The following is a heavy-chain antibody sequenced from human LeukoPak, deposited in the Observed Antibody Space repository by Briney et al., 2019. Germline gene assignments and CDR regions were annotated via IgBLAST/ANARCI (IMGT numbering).Heavy chain of an antibody. Sequence: GGSLRLSCAASGFTFSSYALHWVRQAPGKGLEWVAVISYDGSSKYYADSVKGRFTISRDNSRNTLYLQMSSLRTEDTALYYCARDTAWYTTQYYIDVWGKGTTVSVSS. D-gene: IGHD2-8*01. CDR3: ARDTAWYTTQYYIDV. V-gene: IGHV3-30-3*01. CDR2: ISYDGSSK. J-gene: IGHJ6*03. CDR1: GFTFSSYA.